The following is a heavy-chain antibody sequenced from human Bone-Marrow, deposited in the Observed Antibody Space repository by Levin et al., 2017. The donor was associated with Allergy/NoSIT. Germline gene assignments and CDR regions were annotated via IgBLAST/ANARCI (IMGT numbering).Heavy chain of an antibody. Sequence: PSETLSLTCSVSGGSVTSGTYYWSWIRRPPGKDLEWIVYINYHGVTKYNPSLQSRVTISVDTSKTEFSLKVTSVTAADTAVYYCARNRISVSGGNDYYYGMDVWGRGTTVTVSS. J-gene: IGHJ6*02. CDR3: ARNRISVSGGNDYYYGMDV. CDR1: GGSVTSGTYY. D-gene: IGHD2-8*02. V-gene: IGHV4-61*01. CDR2: INYHGVT.